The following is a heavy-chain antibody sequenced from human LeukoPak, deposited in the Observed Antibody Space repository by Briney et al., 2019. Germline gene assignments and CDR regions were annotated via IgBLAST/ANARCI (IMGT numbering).Heavy chain of an antibody. CDR3: ARANALYCSSTSCLFDY. CDR2: INPNSGGT. CDR1: GYTFTDYY. Sequence: ASVKVSCKASGYTFTDYYIHWVRQAPGQGLDWVAWINPNSGGTYYAQNFHDRITLTRDTSISTAYMELSRLRSDDTAIYYCARANALYCSSTSCLFDYWGQGTLVTVSS. V-gene: IGHV1-2*02. J-gene: IGHJ4*02. D-gene: IGHD2-2*01.